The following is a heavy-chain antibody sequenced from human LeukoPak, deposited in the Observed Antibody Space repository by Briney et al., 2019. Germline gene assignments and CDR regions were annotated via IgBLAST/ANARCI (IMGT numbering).Heavy chain of an antibody. Sequence: ASVKVSCKASGYTFTGYYMHWVRQAPGQGLEWMGWVNPNSGGTNYAQKFQGRVTMTRDTSISTAYMELSRLRSDDTAVYYCARGGRFLEWFFPDWFDPWGQGTLVTVSS. J-gene: IGHJ5*02. V-gene: IGHV1-2*02. CDR1: GYTFTGYY. CDR2: VNPNSGGT. CDR3: ARGGRFLEWFFPDWFDP. D-gene: IGHD3-3*01.